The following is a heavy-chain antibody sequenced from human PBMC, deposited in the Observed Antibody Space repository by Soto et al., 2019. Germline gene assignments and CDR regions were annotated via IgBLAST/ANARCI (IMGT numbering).Heavy chain of an antibody. CDR2: INHSGST. CDR3: ARTYDSSGYYCDY. CDR1: GGSFSGYH. Sequence: PSETLSLTCAVYGGSFSGYHWSWIRQPPGKGLEWIGEINHSGSTNYNPSLKSRVTISVDTSKNQFSLKLSSVTAADTAVYYCARTYDSSGYYCDYWGQGTLVTVSS. V-gene: IGHV4-34*01. J-gene: IGHJ4*02. D-gene: IGHD3-22*01.